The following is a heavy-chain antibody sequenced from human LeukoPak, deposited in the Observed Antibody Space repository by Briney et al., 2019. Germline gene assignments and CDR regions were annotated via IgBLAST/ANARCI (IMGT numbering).Heavy chain of an antibody. Sequence: SVKVSCKASVGTFSSYAISWVRQAPGQGLEWMRGVIPIFGTANYAQKFQGRVTITADESTSTAYMELSSLRSEDTAVYYCARAATLYISSAVDAFDIWRQGTMVTVSS. CDR3: ARAATLYISSAVDAFDI. D-gene: IGHD6-6*01. CDR1: VGTFSSYA. V-gene: IGHV1-69*13. CDR2: VIPIFGTA. J-gene: IGHJ3*02.